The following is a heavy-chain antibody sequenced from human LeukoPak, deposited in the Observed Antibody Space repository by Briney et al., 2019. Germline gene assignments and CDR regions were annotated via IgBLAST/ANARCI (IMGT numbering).Heavy chain of an antibody. J-gene: IGHJ5*02. D-gene: IGHD1-26*01. Sequence: ASVKVSCKASGYTFTSYYMHWVRQAPGQGLEWMGIINPSGGSTSYAQKFQGRVTITAVESTSTAYMELSSLRSEDTAVYYCATIGIVGATRNWFDPWGQGTLVTVSS. CDR1: GYTFTSYY. CDR2: INPSGGST. V-gene: IGHV1-46*01. CDR3: ATIGIVGATRNWFDP.